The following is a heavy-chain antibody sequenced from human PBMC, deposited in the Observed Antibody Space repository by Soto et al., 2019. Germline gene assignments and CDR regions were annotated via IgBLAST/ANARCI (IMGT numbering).Heavy chain of an antibody. D-gene: IGHD1-1*01. Sequence: SETLSLTCTVSGGSISSGDYYWSWIRQPPGKGLEWIGYIYYSGSTYYNPSLKSRVTISVDTSKNQFSLKLSSVTAADTAVYYCAREGIDNWDGMDVWGQGTTVTVSS. CDR3: AREGIDNWDGMDV. CDR2: IYYSGST. J-gene: IGHJ6*02. CDR1: GGSISSGDYY. V-gene: IGHV4-30-4*01.